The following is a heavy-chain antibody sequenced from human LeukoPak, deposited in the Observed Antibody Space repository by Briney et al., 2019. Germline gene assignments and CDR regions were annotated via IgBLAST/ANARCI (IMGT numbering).Heavy chain of an antibody. Sequence: PSETLSVTCAVYGGSFSDYYWSWIRQPPGKGLEWIGEINHSGSTNYNPPLKSRVTISADTSKNQFSLKLNSVTPEDTAVYYCARESGGHSPFDYWGPGTPVTVSS. J-gene: IGHJ4*02. V-gene: IGHV4-34*01. CDR2: INHSGST. CDR1: GGSFSDYY. D-gene: IGHD4-23*01. CDR3: ARESGGHSPFDY.